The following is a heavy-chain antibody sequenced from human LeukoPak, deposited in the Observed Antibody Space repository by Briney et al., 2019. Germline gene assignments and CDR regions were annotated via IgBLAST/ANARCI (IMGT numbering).Heavy chain of an antibody. V-gene: IGHV1-18*01. Sequence: GASVKVSCKASGYTFTCYGISWVRQAPGQGLEWMGWISAYNGNTNYAQKLQGRVTMTTDTSTSIAYMELRSLRSDDTAVYYCARVRYDYVWGSYFAFDYWGQGTLVTVSS. CDR1: GYTFTCYG. CDR3: ARVRYDYVWGSYFAFDY. CDR2: ISAYNGNT. D-gene: IGHD3-16*01. J-gene: IGHJ4*02.